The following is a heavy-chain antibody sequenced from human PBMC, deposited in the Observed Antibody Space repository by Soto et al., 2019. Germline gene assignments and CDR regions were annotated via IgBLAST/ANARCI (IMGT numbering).Heavy chain of an antibody. V-gene: IGHV4-31*03. Sequence: QVQLQESGPGLVKPSQTLSLTCTVSGGSISSGGYYWSWIRQHPGKGLEWIGYIYYSGSTYYNPSLKSRVTISVDTYKNQSSLKLSSVTAAYTSVYYCARVFGFGGMDVWGQGTTVTVSS. CDR3: ARVFGFGGMDV. D-gene: IGHD3-10*01. J-gene: IGHJ6*02. CDR2: IYYSGST. CDR1: GGSISSGGYY.